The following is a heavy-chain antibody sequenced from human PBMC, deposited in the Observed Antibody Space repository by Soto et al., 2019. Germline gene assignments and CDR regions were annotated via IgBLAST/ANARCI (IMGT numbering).Heavy chain of an antibody. V-gene: IGHV1-69*01. CDR2: ITPIFGTT. J-gene: IGHJ4*02. CDR3: ARDQYRHGSGTYYVTGWDH. D-gene: IGHD3-10*01. Sequence: QVQLVQSGAEVRKTGSSVKVSCRAYGVTFTTHEFSWVRQAPGQGPEWMGGITPIFGTTKYAQKFQSRVTITADESTSTVYMERRSLRSDDTAVYYCARDQYRHGSGTYYVTGWDHWGQGTLVTVSS. CDR1: GVTFTTHE.